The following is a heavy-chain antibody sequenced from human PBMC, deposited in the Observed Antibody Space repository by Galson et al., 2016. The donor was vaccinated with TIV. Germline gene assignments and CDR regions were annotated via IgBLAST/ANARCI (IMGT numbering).Heavy chain of an antibody. CDR2: IIGMFGTT. V-gene: IGHV1-69*15. D-gene: IGHD5-12*01. J-gene: IGHJ4*02. CDR3: ARARGYSGHEGNY. CDR1: GGTFSSYA. Sequence: SCKASGGTFSSYAFSWVRQAPGQGLEWMGRIIGMFGTTNYAQKFQGRVTITADELTSTAYMELSSLRSEDTAMYYCARARGYSGHEGNYWGQGTLVTVSS.